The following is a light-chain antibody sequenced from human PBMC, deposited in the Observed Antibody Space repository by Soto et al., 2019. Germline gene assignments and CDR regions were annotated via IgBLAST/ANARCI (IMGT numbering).Light chain of an antibody. V-gene: IGLV2-8*01. CDR1: SSDVGGYNY. CDR2: EVS. Sequence: QSSLTNHPSASGSPGQSVTISCTGTSSDVGGYNYVSWYQQHPGKAPKLMIYEVSKRPSGVPDRFSGSKSGNTASLTVSGLQAEDEADYYCSSYAGSNNFGVFGTGTRSPS. J-gene: IGLJ1*01. CDR3: SSYAGSNNFGV.